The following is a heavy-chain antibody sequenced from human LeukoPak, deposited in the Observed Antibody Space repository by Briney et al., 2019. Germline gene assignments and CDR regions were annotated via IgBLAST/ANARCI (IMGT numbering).Heavy chain of an antibody. J-gene: IGHJ4*02. CDR2: IYYSGST. V-gene: IGHV4-31*01. CDR1: GGSISSGGYY. Sequence: PSQTLSLTCTVSGGSISSGGYYWSWIRQHPGKGLEWIGYIYYSGSTDYNPSLKSQVTISIDTSKNQFSLKLSSVTAADTAVYYCARGEWDLLFDYWGQGTLVTVSS. CDR3: ARGEWDLLFDY. D-gene: IGHD1-26*01.